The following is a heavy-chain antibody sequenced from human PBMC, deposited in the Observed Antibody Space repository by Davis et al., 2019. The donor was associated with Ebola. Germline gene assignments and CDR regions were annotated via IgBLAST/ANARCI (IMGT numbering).Heavy chain of an antibody. CDR1: GYTLTELS. CDR3: ATDIEVPGGFDY. CDR2: FDPEDGET. D-gene: IGHD2-8*02. J-gene: IGHJ4*02. Sequence: ASVKVSCKVSGYTLTELSMHWVRQAPGKGLEWMGGFDPEDGETIYAQKFQSRVTMTEDTSTDTAYMELSSLRSEDTAVYYCATDIEVPGGFDYWGQGTLVTVSS. V-gene: IGHV1-24*01.